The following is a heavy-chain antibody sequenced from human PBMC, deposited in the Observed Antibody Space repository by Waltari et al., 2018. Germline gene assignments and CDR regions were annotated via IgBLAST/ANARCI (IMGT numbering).Heavy chain of an antibody. Sequence: EVQLVESGGGLVQPGGSLRLSCAASGFTFSSYEMNWVRQAPGKGLEWVSYSSSSGSTIYYAYSVKGRFTISRDNAKNSLYLQMNSLRAEDTAVYYCARDSPIGFDPWGQGTLVTVSS. CDR2: SSSSGSTI. CDR1: GFTFSSYE. CDR3: ARDSPIGFDP. J-gene: IGHJ5*02. V-gene: IGHV3-48*03.